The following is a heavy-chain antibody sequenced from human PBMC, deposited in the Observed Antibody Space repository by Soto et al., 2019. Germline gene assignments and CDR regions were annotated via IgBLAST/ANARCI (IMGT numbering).Heavy chain of an antibody. CDR3: AKDIRSGGYSSSCYYFDY. CDR1: GFTFDYYA. CDR2: ISWNSGSI. Sequence: GGSLRLSCAASGFTFDYYAMHWVRQAPGKGLEWVSGISWNSGSIGYADSVKGRFTISRDNAKNSLYLQMNSLRAEDTALYYCAKDIRSGGYSSSCYYFDYWGQGTLVTVSS. V-gene: IGHV3-9*01. D-gene: IGHD6-13*01. J-gene: IGHJ4*02.